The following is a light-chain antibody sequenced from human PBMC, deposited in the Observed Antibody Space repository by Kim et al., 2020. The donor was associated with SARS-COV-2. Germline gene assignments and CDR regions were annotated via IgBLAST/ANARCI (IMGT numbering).Light chain of an antibody. CDR2: AAS. V-gene: IGKV1-12*01. J-gene: IGKJ4*01. CDR3: QQGNSFPLT. CDR1: QGIGSW. Sequence: ASVGARVTITGRAGQGIGSWLAWYQQKPGKAPKLLIHAASSLRSGVPSRFSGSRSGTDFTLTISSLQPEDFATYYCQQGNSFPLTFGGGTKVDIK.